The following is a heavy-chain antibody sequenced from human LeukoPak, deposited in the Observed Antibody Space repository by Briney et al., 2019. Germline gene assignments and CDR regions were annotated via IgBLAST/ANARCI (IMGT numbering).Heavy chain of an antibody. CDR3: ARLGWLHGSGSMNWFDP. CDR2: ISHSGST. CDR1: GYSISSGYY. D-gene: IGHD3-10*01. Sequence: SETLSLTCTVSGYSISSGYYWGWIRQPPGKGLEWIATISHSGSTYYNPSLKSQVTISVDTSKNHFSLNLNSVTAADSAVYYCARLGWLHGSGSMNWFDPWGQGTLVTVSS. J-gene: IGHJ5*02. V-gene: IGHV4-38-2*02.